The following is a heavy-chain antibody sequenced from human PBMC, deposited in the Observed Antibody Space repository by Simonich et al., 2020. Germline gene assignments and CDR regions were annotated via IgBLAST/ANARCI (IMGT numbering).Heavy chain of an antibody. V-gene: IGHV4-59*08. J-gene: IGHJ6*02. CDR1: GGSISSYY. CDR2: IYYSGST. CDR3: ARSLGYYYYYYGMDV. D-gene: IGHD1-26*01. Sequence: QVQLQESGPGLVKPSETLSLTCTVSGGSISSYYWSWHRQPPGKGLECIGYIYYSGSTNYNPSLKSRVTIPVDTATNQYSLKLSSVTAADTAVYYCARSLGYYYYYYGMDVWGQGTTVTVSS.